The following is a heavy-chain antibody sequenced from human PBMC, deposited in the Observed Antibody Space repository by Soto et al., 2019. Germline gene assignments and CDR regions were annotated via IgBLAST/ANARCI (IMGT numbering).Heavy chain of an antibody. CDR1: DYTFTSYG. CDR3: ARGMWELPIDY. J-gene: IGHJ4*02. Sequence: QVQLVQSGADVKKTGASVKVSCKASDYTFTSYGINWVRQAPGQGLEWMGWISPYNDNTQYAQRFQGRVTLTTDTSTNTAYMELRSLRSDDTAVYYCARGMWELPIDYWGQGTLVTVSS. CDR2: ISPYNDNT. D-gene: IGHD1-26*01. V-gene: IGHV1-18*01.